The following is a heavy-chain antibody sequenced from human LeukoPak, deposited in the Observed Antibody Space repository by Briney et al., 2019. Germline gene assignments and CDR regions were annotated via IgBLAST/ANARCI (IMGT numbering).Heavy chain of an antibody. D-gene: IGHD2-21*02. J-gene: IGHJ3*02. V-gene: IGHV3-7*03. CDR3: ARGDQNDAFDI. CDR2: IKQDGSEK. CDR1: GFIFSSYW. Sequence: GGSLRLSCAASGFIFSSYWMSWVRQAPGKGLEWVANIKQDGSEKYYVDSVKGRFTISRDNAKNSLYLQMNSLRAEDTALYYCARGDQNDAFDIWGQGTMVTVSS.